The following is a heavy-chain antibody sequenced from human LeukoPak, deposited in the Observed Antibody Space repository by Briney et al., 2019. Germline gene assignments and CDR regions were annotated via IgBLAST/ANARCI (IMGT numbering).Heavy chain of an antibody. J-gene: IGHJ4*02. Sequence: SETLSLTCTVSGGSISSYYWSWIRQPAGKGLEWIGRIYTSGGTNYNPSPKSRVTMSVDTSKNQFSLKLSSVTAADTAVCYCERVPGWDSSGWSFDYWGQGTLVTVSS. CDR1: GGSISSYY. CDR3: ERVPGWDSSGWSFDY. V-gene: IGHV4-4*07. CDR2: IYTSGGT. D-gene: IGHD6-19*01.